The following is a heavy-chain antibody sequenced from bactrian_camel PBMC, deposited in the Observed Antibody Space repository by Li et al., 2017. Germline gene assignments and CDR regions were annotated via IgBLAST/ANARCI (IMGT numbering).Heavy chain of an antibody. CDR1: AFGWAYSD. CDR3: AAPNEMKSALVGRSLCEFPQFNY. V-gene: IGHV3S60*01. Sequence: VQLVESGGGSVQAGGSLRLSCTPSAFGWAYSDVYWYRQAPGNECELVSRLTTDGRFYYADSVKGRFTISKDNAKSTLYLQMDSLKPEDTAIYYCAAPNEMKSALVGRSLCEFPQFNYWGQGTQVTVS. J-gene: IGHJ4*01. CDR2: LTTDGRF. D-gene: IGHD6*01.